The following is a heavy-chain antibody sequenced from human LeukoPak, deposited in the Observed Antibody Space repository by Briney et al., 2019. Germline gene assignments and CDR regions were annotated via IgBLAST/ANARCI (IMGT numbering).Heavy chain of an antibody. Sequence: PSETLSLTCTISGGSIGSYYWTWIRQPAGKGLGWIGYIDYSGSTNYNPSFKSRVTMSVDTSKNQFSLKLSSVAAADTAVYFCARHGGSWTFDYWGQGTLVTVSS. CDR3: ARHGGSWTFDY. CDR1: GGSIGSYY. V-gene: IGHV4-59*08. CDR2: IDYSGST. J-gene: IGHJ4*02. D-gene: IGHD6-13*01.